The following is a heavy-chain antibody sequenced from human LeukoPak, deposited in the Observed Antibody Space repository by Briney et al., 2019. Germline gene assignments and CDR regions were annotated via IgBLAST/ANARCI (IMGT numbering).Heavy chain of an antibody. Sequence: ASVKVSCKASGGTFSSYAISWVRQAPGQGLEWMGGIIPIFGTANYAQKFQGRVTITADESTSTAYMELSSLRSEDTAVYYCARDGGSTMVRGYLYWGQGTLVTVSS. CDR2: IIPIFGTA. J-gene: IGHJ4*02. CDR3: ARDGGSTMVRGYLY. V-gene: IGHV1-69*13. CDR1: GGTFSSYA. D-gene: IGHD3-10*01.